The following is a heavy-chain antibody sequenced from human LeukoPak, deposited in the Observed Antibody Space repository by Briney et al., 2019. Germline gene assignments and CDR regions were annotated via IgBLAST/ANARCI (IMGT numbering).Heavy chain of an antibody. CDR1: GFTFGDYA. V-gene: IGHV3-49*04. CDR2: IRSKAYGGTT. Sequence: GGSLRLSCTASGFTFGDYAMSWVRQAPGKGLEWVGFIRSKAYGGTTEYAASVKGRFTISRDDSKSNAYLQMNSLKTEDTAVYYCTSGSYGYYFDYWGQGTLVTVSS. CDR3: TSGSYGYYFDY. J-gene: IGHJ4*02. D-gene: IGHD1-26*01.